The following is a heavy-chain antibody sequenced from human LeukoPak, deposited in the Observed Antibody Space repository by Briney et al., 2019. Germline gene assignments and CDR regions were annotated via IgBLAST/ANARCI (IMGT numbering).Heavy chain of an antibody. V-gene: IGHV1-18*01. CDR3: ARDEWLLLPFDY. J-gene: IGHJ4*02. CDR2: ISAYNGNT. CDR1: GYTFTSYG. D-gene: IGHD3-22*01. Sequence: DSVKVSCKASGYTFTSYGISWVRQAPGQGLEWMGWISAYNGNTNYAQKLQGRVTITTDTSTSTAYMELRSLRSDDTAVYYCARDEWLLLPFDYWGQGTLVTVSS.